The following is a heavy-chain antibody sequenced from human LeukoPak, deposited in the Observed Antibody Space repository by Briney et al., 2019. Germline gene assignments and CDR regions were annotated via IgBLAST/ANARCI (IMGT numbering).Heavy chain of an antibody. CDR1: GFTFSSYW. V-gene: IGHV3-7*01. J-gene: IGHJ4*02. CDR3: ARDRRKSIDY. CDR2: IKQDGSEK. Sequence: GGSLRLSCAASGFTFSSYWMNWVRQAPGKGLEWVANIKQDGSEKYYVDSVKGRFTISRDNAKNTLYLQVNSLGAEDTAVYFCARDRRKSIDYWGQGTLVTVSS.